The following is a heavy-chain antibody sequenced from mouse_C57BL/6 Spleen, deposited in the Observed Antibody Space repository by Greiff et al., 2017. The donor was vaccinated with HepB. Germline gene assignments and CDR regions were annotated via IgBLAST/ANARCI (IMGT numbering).Heavy chain of an antibody. Sequence: EVQLQQSGPELVKPGASVKISCKASGYTFTDYYMNWVKQSHGKSLEWIGDINPNNGGTSYNQKFKGKATLTVDKSSSTAYMELRSLTSEDSAVYYCARSGFSGSSYLAWFAYWGQGTLVTVSA. CDR3: ARSGFSGSSYLAWFAY. CDR2: INPNNGGT. CDR1: GYTFTDYY. J-gene: IGHJ3*01. D-gene: IGHD1-1*01. V-gene: IGHV1-26*01.